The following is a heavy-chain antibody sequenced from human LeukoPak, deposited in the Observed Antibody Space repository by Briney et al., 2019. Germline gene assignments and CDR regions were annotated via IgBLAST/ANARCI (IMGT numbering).Heavy chain of an antibody. V-gene: IGHV4-59*01. CDR1: GGSISSDY. Sequence: SETLSLTCTVSGGSISSDYWSWIRQPPGKGLEWIGYIYYSGSTNYNPSLESRVTISVDTSKNQFSLKLSSVTAADTAVYYCARLEGNWYFDLWGRGTLVTVSS. J-gene: IGHJ2*01. CDR3: ARLEGNWYFDL. CDR2: IYYSGST.